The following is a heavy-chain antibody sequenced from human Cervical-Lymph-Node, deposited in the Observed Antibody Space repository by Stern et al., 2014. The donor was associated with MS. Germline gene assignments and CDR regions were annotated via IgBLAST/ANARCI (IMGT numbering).Heavy chain of an antibody. V-gene: IGHV1-46*01. Sequence: SVGSTSYAQKFQGRLTMTWDTSTSTAYMELSSMVADDTAVYYCARSFGGTYYFDYWGQGTPVTVSS. J-gene: IGHJ4*02. CDR3: ARSFGGTYYFDY. D-gene: IGHD2-15*01. CDR2: SVGST.